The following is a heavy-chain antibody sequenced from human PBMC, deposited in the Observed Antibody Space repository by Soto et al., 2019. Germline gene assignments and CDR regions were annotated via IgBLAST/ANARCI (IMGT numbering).Heavy chain of an antibody. D-gene: IGHD2-8*01. CDR1: GFTFSSYA. Sequence: GGSLRLSCAASGFTFSSYAMSWVRQAPGKGLEWVSAISGSGGSTYYADSVKGRFTISRDNSKNTLYLQMNSLRAEDTAVYYCAKTPSPYCTNGVCYTNYWGQGTLVTVSS. V-gene: IGHV3-23*01. CDR2: ISGSGGST. J-gene: IGHJ4*02. CDR3: AKTPSPYCTNGVCYTNY.